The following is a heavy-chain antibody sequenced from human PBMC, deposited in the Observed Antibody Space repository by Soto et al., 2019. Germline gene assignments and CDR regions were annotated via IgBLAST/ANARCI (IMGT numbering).Heavy chain of an antibody. D-gene: IGHD6-19*01. Sequence: PSETLSLTCTVSGGSISGYYWSWIRQPPGKGLEWIGYISYSGSPNYKPSLKSRVTISLDTSKNQFSLKLSSVAAADTAVYYCARLSSGWYEFDYWGQGSLVTVSS. V-gene: IGHV4-59*01. CDR2: ISYSGSP. J-gene: IGHJ4*02. CDR3: ARLSSGWYEFDY. CDR1: GGSISGYY.